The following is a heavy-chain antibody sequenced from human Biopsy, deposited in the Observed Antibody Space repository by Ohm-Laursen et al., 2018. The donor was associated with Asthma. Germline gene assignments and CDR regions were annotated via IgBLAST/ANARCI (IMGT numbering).Heavy chain of an antibody. V-gene: IGHV4-59*07. CDR2: THYSGST. D-gene: IGHD2-15*01. Sequence: SDTLSLTCIVSGVSIRSYYWTWIRQPPGKGLEWIGNTHYSGSTYSNPSLKSRVTISVDTSKKQISLRLSSVIAADAAVYYCAGFCSGGNCPDHWGQGTLVTVSS. CDR1: GVSIRSYY. J-gene: IGHJ4*02. CDR3: AGFCSGGNCPDH.